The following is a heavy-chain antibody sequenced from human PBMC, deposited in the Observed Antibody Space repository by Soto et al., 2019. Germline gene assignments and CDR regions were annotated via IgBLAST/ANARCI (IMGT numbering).Heavy chain of an antibody. V-gene: IGHV3-15*07. D-gene: IGHD3-22*01. CDR2: IKSKALGGTT. CDR3: TTDSYSTMIEVRFDY. CDR1: GVAFSNAL. J-gene: IGHJ4*01. Sequence: GGSLRLSCAGSGVAFSNALINWVRHVPGKGLEWVGRIKSKALGGTTDFAAPVRGRFAITRDDSRNVAYMQMNSLYTEDTAVYYCTTDSYSTMIEVRFDYWGHGTLVTVSS.